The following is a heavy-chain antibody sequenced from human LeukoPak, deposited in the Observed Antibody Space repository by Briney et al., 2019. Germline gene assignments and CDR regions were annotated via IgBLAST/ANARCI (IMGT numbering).Heavy chain of an antibody. CDR2: IKPDGGEK. J-gene: IGHJ6*03. Sequence: GGSLRLSCAASGFTFSSYMMTWVRQAPGKGLEWVANIKPDGGEKFYVDSVRGRFTISRDNAKNSLYLQMNSLRAEDTAVYYCARDQDTMVRGFYYYYMDVWGKGTTVTVSS. D-gene: IGHD3-10*01. CDR3: ARDQDTMVRGFYYYYMDV. V-gene: IGHV3-7*01. CDR1: GFTFSSYM.